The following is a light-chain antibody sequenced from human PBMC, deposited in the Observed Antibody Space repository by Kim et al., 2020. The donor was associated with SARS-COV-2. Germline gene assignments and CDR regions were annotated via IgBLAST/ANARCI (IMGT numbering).Light chain of an antibody. CDR2: AAS. CDR3: QQCKSAPWT. Sequence: ASVGDRVTITCRASQGISNYLALYQQKPGKVPKLLIYAASALQSGVPSRFSGSGSGTDFTLTITSLQPEDVAAYYCQQCKSAPWTFGQGTKVEIK. V-gene: IGKV1-27*01. CDR1: QGISNY. J-gene: IGKJ1*01.